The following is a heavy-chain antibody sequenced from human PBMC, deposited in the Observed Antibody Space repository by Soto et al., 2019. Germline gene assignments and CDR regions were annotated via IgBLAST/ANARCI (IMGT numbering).Heavy chain of an antibody. CDR1: GLTFSNYA. D-gene: IGHD4-17*01. CDR3: AKDKGWDYGDYGDSYFGH. J-gene: IGHJ4*02. CDR2: ISGSGGSP. V-gene: IGHV3-23*01. Sequence: EVQLLESGGGLVQPGGSLRLSCEAAGLTFSNYAMSWVRQAPGGGLEWVSAISGSGGSPYYADSVKGRFTTSRDNSKNTLYLQIKSLRAEDTAVYFCAKDKGWDYGDYGDSYFGHWGQGTLVTVSS.